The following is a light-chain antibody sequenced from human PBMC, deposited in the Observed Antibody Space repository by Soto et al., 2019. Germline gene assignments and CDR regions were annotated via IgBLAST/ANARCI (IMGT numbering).Light chain of an antibody. Sequence: EVVMTQSPATRSLSPGERATLSCRASQSVRSNLAWYQQKPGQAPRLLLYDASTRATGIPGRFSGSVSVTDFTLTLTNLETQEFACYYCQRRSNSWSTITFGRGTRLEIK. CDR2: DAS. J-gene: IGKJ5*01. CDR3: QRRSNSWSTIT. V-gene: IGKV3-11*01. CDR1: QSVRSN.